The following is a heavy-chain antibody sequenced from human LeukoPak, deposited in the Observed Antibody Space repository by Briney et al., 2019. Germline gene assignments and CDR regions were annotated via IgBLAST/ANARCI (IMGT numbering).Heavy chain of an antibody. CDR3: ARAGYSYDMDV. CDR2: IYYSGST. V-gene: IGHV4-39*01. CDR1: GGSISSSSYY. Sequence: SETLSLSCTVSGGSISSSSYYWGWIRQPPGKGLEWIGSIYYSGSTYYNPSLKSRVTISVDTSKNQFSLKLSSVTVADTAVYYCARAGYSYDMDVWGQGTTVTVSS. J-gene: IGHJ6*02. D-gene: IGHD5-18*01.